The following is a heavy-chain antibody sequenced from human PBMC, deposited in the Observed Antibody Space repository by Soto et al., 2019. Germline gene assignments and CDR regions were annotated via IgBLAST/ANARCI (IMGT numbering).Heavy chain of an antibody. CDR1: GFTFSSYA. Sequence: EVQLLESGGGLVQPGGSLRLSCAASGFTFSSYAMSWVRQAPGKGLEWVSAISGSGGSTYYADSVKGRFTISRDNSKNTLDLQMNSLRAEDTAVYYCAKGREWFGESELDYWGQGTLVTVSS. CDR3: AKGREWFGESELDY. CDR2: ISGSGGST. D-gene: IGHD3-10*01. J-gene: IGHJ4*02. V-gene: IGHV3-23*01.